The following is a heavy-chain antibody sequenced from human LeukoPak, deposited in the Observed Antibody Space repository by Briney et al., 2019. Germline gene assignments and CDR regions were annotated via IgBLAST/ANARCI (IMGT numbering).Heavy chain of an antibody. D-gene: IGHD6-6*01. J-gene: IGHJ4*02. CDR3: ARRKAARPRDYYFDY. CDR2: IYYSGST. V-gene: IGHV4-59*01. CDR1: GGSISSYY. Sequence: SETLSLTCTVSGGSISSYYWSWIRQPPGEGLEWIGYIYYSGSTNYNPSLKSRVTISVDTSKNQFSLKLSSVTAADTAVYYCARRKAARPRDYYFDYWGQGTLVTVSS.